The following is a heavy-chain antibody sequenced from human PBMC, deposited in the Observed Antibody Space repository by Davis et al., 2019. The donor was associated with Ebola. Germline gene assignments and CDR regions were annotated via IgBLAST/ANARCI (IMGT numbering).Heavy chain of an antibody. CDR2: IHDGSA. CDR1: GDSFNTYY. Sequence: MPSETLSLTCSLFGDSFNTYYWNWIRQPPGKGLEWVGYIHDGSANYHPSLKSRVTISVDTSKNQFSLKLTSVTAADTAVYYCARALGLRSGMDVWGQGTTVAVSS. CDR3: ARALGLRSGMDV. J-gene: IGHJ6*02. V-gene: IGHV4-4*09. D-gene: IGHD1-7*01.